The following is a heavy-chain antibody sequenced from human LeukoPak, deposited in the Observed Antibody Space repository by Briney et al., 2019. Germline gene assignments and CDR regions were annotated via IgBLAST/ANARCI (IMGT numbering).Heavy chain of an antibody. CDR3: ARDSGWLTEFDY. CDR2: ISYDGSNK. J-gene: IGHJ4*02. D-gene: IGHD6-19*01. CDR1: GFTFRSYA. Sequence: GGSLRLSCAASGFTFRSYAVHWVRQAPGKGLEWVAVISYDGSNKFYADSVKGRFTISRDNSKNTLYLQMNSLRAEDTAVYYCARDSGWLTEFDYWGQGTLVTVSS. V-gene: IGHV3-30-3*01.